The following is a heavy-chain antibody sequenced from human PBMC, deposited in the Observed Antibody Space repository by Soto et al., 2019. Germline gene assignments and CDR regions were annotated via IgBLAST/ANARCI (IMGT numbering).Heavy chain of an antibody. CDR3: ARGTMITFGGVIVDFDY. J-gene: IGHJ4*02. V-gene: IGHV4-31*03. CDR1: GGSISSGGYY. CDR2: IYYSGST. D-gene: IGHD3-16*02. Sequence: QVQLQESGPGLVKPSQTLSLTCTVSGGSISSGGYYWSWIRQHPGKGLEWIGYIYYSGSTYYNPSLNSRVTISVDTYKNQFSLKLSSVTAADTAVYYCARGTMITFGGVIVDFDYWGQGTLVPVSS.